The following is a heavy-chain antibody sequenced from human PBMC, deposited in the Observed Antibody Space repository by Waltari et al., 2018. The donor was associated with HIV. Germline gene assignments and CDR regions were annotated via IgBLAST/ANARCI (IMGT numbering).Heavy chain of an antibody. CDR2: IYYSGST. CDR3: ARDSRWLQPRGYYYGMDV. CDR1: GGSISSYY. D-gene: IGHD5-18*01. Sequence: QVQLQESGPGLVKPSETLSLTCTVSGGSISSYYWSWIRQPPGKGLEWIGYIYYSGSTNYNPSLKSRVTISVDTSKNQFSLKLSSVTAADTAVYYCARDSRWLQPRGYYYGMDVWGQGTTVTVSS. J-gene: IGHJ6*02. V-gene: IGHV4-59*01.